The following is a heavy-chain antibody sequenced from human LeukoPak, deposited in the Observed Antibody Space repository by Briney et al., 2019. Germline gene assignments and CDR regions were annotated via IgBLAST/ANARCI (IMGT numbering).Heavy chain of an antibody. CDR2: ISSSGSTI. J-gene: IGHJ5*02. Sequence: GGSLRLSYAASGFTFSDYYMSWIRQAPGKGLEWVSYISSSGSTIYYADSVKGRFTISRDNAKNSLYLQMNSLRAEDTALYYCARTIPEYASDPWGQGTLVTVSS. D-gene: IGHD3-16*01. CDR3: ARTIPEYASDP. CDR1: GFTFSDYY. V-gene: IGHV3-11*01.